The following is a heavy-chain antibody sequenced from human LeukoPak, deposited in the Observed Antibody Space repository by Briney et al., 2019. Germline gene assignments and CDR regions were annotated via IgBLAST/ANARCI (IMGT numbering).Heavy chain of an antibody. Sequence: GGSLRLSCAASGFTFSSYAMSWVRQAPGKGLEWVSANSGSGGTTYYADSVKGRFTISRDKSKNTLYLQMNSLRAEDAAVYFCAREEDYGVMWWVFQHWGQGTPVTVSS. CDR3: AREEDYGVMWWVFQH. CDR2: NSGSGGTT. D-gene: IGHD4-17*01. V-gene: IGHV3-23*01. CDR1: GFTFSSYA. J-gene: IGHJ1*01.